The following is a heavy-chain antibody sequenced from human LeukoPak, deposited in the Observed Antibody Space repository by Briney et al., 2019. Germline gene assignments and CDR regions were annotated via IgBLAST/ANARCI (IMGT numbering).Heavy chain of an antibody. Sequence: PGGSLRLSCEASGFTFSSYAVSWVRQAPGKGLAWVSAISDSGGSTQYADSVKGRFTISRDNSKNPLYLQMNSLRAEDTAVYYCAKAEGGVGLGELSYWGQGTLVTVSS. CDR2: ISDSGGST. CDR3: AKAEGGVGLGELSY. D-gene: IGHD3-16*02. J-gene: IGHJ4*02. CDR1: GFTFSSYA. V-gene: IGHV3-23*01.